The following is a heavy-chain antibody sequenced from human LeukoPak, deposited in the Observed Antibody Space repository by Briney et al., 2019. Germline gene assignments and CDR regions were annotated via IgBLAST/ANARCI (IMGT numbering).Heavy chain of an antibody. J-gene: IGHJ4*02. Sequence: SETLSLTCTVSGGSISSSSYYWSWIRQPPGKGLEWIGSIYYSESTYYNPSLRSRVTISLDTYKKQFSLKLSSVTAADTAMYYCARVSGYDWESFYDYWGQGSLVTVSS. D-gene: IGHD5-12*01. V-gene: IGHV4-39*07. CDR2: IYYSEST. CDR3: ARVSGYDWESFYDY. CDR1: GGSISSSSYY.